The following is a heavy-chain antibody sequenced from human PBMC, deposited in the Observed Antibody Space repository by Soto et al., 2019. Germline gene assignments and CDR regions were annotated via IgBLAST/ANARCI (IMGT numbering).Heavy chain of an antibody. CDR3: AIDLLPRNYGSGRYYYYMDV. CDR2: ISAYNGNT. J-gene: IGHJ6*03. CDR1: GYTFTSYG. V-gene: IGHV1-18*01. D-gene: IGHD3-10*01. Sequence: GASVKVSCKASGYTFTSYGISWVRQAPGQGLEWMGWISAYNGNTNYAQKLQGRVTMTTDTSTSTAYMELRSLRSDDTAVYYFAIDLLPRNYGSGRYYYYMDVWGKGTSVTVSS.